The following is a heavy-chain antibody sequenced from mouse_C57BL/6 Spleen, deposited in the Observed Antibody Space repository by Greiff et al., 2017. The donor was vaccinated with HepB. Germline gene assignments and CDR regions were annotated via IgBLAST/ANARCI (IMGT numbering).Heavy chain of an antibody. CDR3: ARSDYDYDLFDY. Sequence: VQLQPSGPELVKPGASVKISCKASGYAFSSSWMNWVKQRPGKGLEWIGRIYPGDGDTNYNGKFKGKATLTADKSSSTAYMQLSSLTSEDSAVYFCARSDYDYDLFDYWGQGTTLTVSS. D-gene: IGHD2-4*01. CDR1: GYAFSSSW. J-gene: IGHJ2*01. V-gene: IGHV1-82*01. CDR2: IYPGDGDT.